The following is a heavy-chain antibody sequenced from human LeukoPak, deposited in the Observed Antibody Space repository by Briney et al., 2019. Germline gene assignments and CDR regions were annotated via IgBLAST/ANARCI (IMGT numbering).Heavy chain of an antibody. CDR2: ISGSGGST. J-gene: IGHJ4*02. CDR1: GFTVSSNS. Sequence: GGSLRLSCTVSGFTVSSNSMSWVRQAPGKGLEWVSAISGSGGSTYYADSVKGRFTISRDNAKNTLYLQMNSLRAEDTAMYYCASYNWNFLNDYWGQGTLVTVSS. CDR3: ASYNWNFLNDY. V-gene: IGHV3-23*01. D-gene: IGHD1-7*01.